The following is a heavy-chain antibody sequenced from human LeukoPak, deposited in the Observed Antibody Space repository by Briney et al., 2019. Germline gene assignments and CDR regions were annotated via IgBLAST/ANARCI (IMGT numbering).Heavy chain of an antibody. CDR3: ARDLTYCGRDCYSGLFDY. V-gene: IGHV3-33*01. Sequence: PGRSLRLSCAASGFTLSSYGMHWVRQAPGKGLEWVAVIWYDGSNKYYADSVKGRFTISRDNSKNTLYLQMNSLRAEDTAVYYCARDLTYCGRDCYSGLFDYWGQGTLVTVSS. J-gene: IGHJ4*02. CDR2: IWYDGSNK. CDR1: GFTLSSYG. D-gene: IGHD2-21*02.